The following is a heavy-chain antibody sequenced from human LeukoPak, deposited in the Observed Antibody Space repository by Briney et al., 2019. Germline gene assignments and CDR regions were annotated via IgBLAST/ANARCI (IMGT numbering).Heavy chain of an antibody. V-gene: IGHV3-66*01. CDR3: ARDGHNGNDFDY. D-gene: IGHD1-1*01. Sequence: GGSLRLSCAASGFTISTNFLTWVRQAPGKGLEWVSVIYAGGSTYYADSVKGRFIISRDNSKNTPYLQMNSLRAEDTAVYYCARDGHNGNDFDYWGQGTLVTVSS. CDR2: IYAGGST. CDR1: GFTISTNF. J-gene: IGHJ4*02.